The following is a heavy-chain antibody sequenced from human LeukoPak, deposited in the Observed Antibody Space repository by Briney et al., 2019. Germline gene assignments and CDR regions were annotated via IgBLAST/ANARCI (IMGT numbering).Heavy chain of an antibody. V-gene: IGHV4-34*01. J-gene: IGHJ4*02. CDR1: VGSLSGDY. D-gene: IGHD6-19*01. Sequence: SETLSLTCAVYVGSLSGDYGSWSRKPPGKGQEWMGEINISGSTNTNPSLKSRVTISVDTSKNQFSLNLSSVTAADTAVYYCARSGFEGSGWSFDYWGQGTLVTVSS. CDR3: ARSGFEGSGWSFDY. CDR2: INISGST.